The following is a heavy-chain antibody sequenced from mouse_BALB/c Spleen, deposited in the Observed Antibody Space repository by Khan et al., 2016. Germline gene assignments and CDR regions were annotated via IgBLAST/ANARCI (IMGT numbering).Heavy chain of an antibody. V-gene: IGHV3-8*02. Sequence: EVQLQESGPSLVKPSQTLTLTCSVTGDSITSGYWNWIRRFPGNKLEHMGYISYTGNTYYNPSLKSRISITRDTSKDQFYLHLNSVTTEATATYYCARWGGGLGFPYWGQGTLVTVSA. CDR1: GDSITSGY. D-gene: IGHD2-4*01. CDR3: ARWGGGLGFPY. CDR2: ISYTGNT. J-gene: IGHJ3*01.